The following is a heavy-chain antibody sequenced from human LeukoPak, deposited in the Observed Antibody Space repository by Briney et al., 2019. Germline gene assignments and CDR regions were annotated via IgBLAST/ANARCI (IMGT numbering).Heavy chain of an antibody. J-gene: IGHJ4*02. CDR2: ISAYNGNT. Sequence: ASVKVPCKASGYTFTSYGISWVRQVPGQGLEWMGWISAYNGNTNYAQKLQGRVTMTTDTSTSTAYMELRSLRSDDTAVYYCARDPTNSYGSGTPFDYWGQGTLVTVSS. V-gene: IGHV1-18*04. D-gene: IGHD3-10*01. CDR1: GYTFTSYG. CDR3: ARDPTNSYGSGTPFDY.